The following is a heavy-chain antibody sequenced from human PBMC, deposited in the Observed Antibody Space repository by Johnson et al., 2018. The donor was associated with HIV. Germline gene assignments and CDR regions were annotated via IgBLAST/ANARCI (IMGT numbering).Heavy chain of an antibody. CDR1: GFTFSHAW. V-gene: IGHV3-30*14. D-gene: IGHD1-26*01. Sequence: QVQLVESGGGLVKPGGSLRLSCVASGFTFSHAWMSWVRQAPGKGLEWVAAISYDGSDKDHADSVKGRFTISRDNSKNTLYRQMNSRRAEDTAVYYCASLGGSYSLDIWGQGTMVTVSS. J-gene: IGHJ3*02. CDR3: ASLGGSYSLDI. CDR2: ISYDGSDK.